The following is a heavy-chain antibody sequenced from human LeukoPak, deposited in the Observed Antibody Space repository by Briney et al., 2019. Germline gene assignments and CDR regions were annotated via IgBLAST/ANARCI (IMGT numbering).Heavy chain of an antibody. J-gene: IGHJ4*02. D-gene: IGHD6-13*01. CDR1: GGTFSSYA. CDR2: ISPYSGNT. V-gene: IGHV1-18*01. Sequence: AASVKVSCKASGGTFSSYAISWVRQAPGQGLECMGWISPYSGNTDYAQKLQGRVTMTTDRSTTTAYMELRSLGFDDTAVYYCARTSGVSVAGSPYYFDFWGQGTLITVSS. CDR3: ARTSGVSVAGSPYYFDF.